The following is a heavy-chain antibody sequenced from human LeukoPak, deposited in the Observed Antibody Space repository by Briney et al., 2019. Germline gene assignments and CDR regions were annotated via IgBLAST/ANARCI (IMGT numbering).Heavy chain of an antibody. CDR3: VSGYDNYYYYYYMDV. D-gene: IGHD5-12*01. J-gene: IGHJ6*03. CDR2: INSDGSST. Sequence: GGSLRLSCAASGFTFSSYWMHWVRQAPGQGLVWVSRINSDGSSTSYADSVKGRFTISRDNAKNTLYLQMNSLRAEDTAVYYCVSGYDNYYYYYYMDVWGKGTTVTVSS. V-gene: IGHV3-74*01. CDR1: GFTFSSYW.